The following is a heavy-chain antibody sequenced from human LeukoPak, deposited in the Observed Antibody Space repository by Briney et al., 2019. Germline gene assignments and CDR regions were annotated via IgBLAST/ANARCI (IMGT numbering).Heavy chain of an antibody. CDR3: ARRFAAAGTKRGFDY. CDR1: GYTFTSYD. V-gene: IGHV1-8*01. CDR2: MNPNSGNT. J-gene: IGHJ4*02. Sequence: ASVKVSCKASGYTFTSYDINWVRQATGQGLEWMGWMNPNSGNTGYAQKFQGRVTMTRNTSISTAYMELSSLGSEDTAVYYCARRFAAAGTKRGFDYWGQGTLVTVSS. D-gene: IGHD6-13*01.